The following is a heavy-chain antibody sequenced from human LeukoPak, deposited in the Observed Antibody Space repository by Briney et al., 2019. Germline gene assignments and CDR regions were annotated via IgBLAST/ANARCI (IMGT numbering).Heavy chain of an antibody. J-gene: IGHJ4*02. Sequence: ASVTVSCKASGYTFTSYYMHWVRQAPGQGLEWMGIINPSGGSTNYAQKFQGRVTMTSDTSTSTVYMELSSLRSEDTAVYYCASSESGYDPSFDYWGQGTLVTVSS. D-gene: IGHD5-12*01. CDR2: INPSGGST. CDR3: ASSESGYDPSFDY. CDR1: GYTFTSYY. V-gene: IGHV1-46*01.